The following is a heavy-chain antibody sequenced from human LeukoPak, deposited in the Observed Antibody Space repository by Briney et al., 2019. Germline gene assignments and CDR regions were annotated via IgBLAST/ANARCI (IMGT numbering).Heavy chain of an antibody. Sequence: ASVKVSCKASGYTSTSYDINWVRQATGQGLEWMGWMDPNSGNTGYAQKFQGRVTMTRNTSISTAYMELSSLRSEDTAVYYCAVGGSGWRGLFGYWGQGTLVTVSS. CDR3: AVGGSGWRGLFGY. CDR2: MDPNSGNT. CDR1: GYTSTSYD. J-gene: IGHJ4*02. V-gene: IGHV1-8*01. D-gene: IGHD6-19*01.